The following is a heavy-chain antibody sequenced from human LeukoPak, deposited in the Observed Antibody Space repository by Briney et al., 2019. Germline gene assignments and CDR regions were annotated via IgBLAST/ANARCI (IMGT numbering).Heavy chain of an antibody. V-gene: IGHV3-64*01. CDR2: ISSNGGNT. J-gene: IGHJ4*02. Sequence: PGGSLRLSCAASGFTFSNHAMHWVRQAPGKGLEYVSAISSNGGNTYYSNSVKGRFTISRDNSKNTLFLQMGSLRAEDMAVYYCARVYYYSDDYKYYFDYWGQGILVTVSS. D-gene: IGHD2/OR15-2a*01. CDR3: ARVYYYSDDYKYYFDY. CDR1: GFTFSNHA.